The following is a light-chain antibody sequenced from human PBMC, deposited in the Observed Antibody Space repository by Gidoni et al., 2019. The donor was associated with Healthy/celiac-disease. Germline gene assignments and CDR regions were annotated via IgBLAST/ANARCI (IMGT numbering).Light chain of an antibody. CDR2: GAS. CDR3: QQYNNWVT. CDR1: PSVSSN. J-gene: IGKJ4*01. V-gene: IGKV3-15*01. Sequence: DIVLTQSPATLSVSPGERATRSCSASPSVSSNLAWYQQKPGQAPRLLIYGASTRATGIPARFSGSGSGTEFTLTISSLQSEDFAVYYCQQYNNWVTFGGGTKVEIK.